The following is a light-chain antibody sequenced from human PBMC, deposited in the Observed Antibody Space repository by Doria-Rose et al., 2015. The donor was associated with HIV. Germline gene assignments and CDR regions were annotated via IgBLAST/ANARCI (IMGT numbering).Light chain of an antibody. CDR2: DAS. V-gene: IGKV3-20*01. CDR1: QRVKSSY. CDR3: QQYGTSRGT. J-gene: IGKJ5*01. Sequence: EIAMTQSPGTLSLSPGERATLPCRASQRVKSSYLAWYQQKPGQAPRLLIYDASTRATGIPDRFSGSGSGTDFTLTISRLEPEDVAVYYCQQYGTSRGTFGQGTRLEIK.